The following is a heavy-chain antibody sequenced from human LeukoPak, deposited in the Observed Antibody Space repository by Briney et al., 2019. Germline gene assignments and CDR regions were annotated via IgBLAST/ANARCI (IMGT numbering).Heavy chain of an antibody. Sequence: VASVKVSCKASGYTFTGYYMHWVRQAPGQGLEWMGWINPNSGGTNYAQKFQGRVTITRDTSISTAYMELSRLRSDDTAVYYCAREGTTRIAAAGSWGYYYYYMDVWGKGTTVTVSS. CDR2: INPNSGGT. CDR3: AREGTTRIAAAGSWGYYYYYMDV. CDR1: GYTFTGYY. V-gene: IGHV1-2*02. J-gene: IGHJ6*03. D-gene: IGHD6-13*01.